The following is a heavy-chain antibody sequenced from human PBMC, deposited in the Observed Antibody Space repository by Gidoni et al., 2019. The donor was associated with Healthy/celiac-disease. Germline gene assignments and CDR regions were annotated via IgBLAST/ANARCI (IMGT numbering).Heavy chain of an antibody. D-gene: IGHD3-10*01. V-gene: IGHV4-34*01. CDR1: GWSFSGYY. Sequence: QVQLQQWGAGLLKPSETLSLTCAVYGWSFSGYYWSWIPQPPGKGLEWIGEINHSGSTNYNPSLKGRVTISVDTSKNQFSLKLSSVTAADTAVYYCARGLYYYGSGSYYGYWGQGTLVTVSS. J-gene: IGHJ4*02. CDR2: INHSGST. CDR3: ARGLYYYGSGSYYGY.